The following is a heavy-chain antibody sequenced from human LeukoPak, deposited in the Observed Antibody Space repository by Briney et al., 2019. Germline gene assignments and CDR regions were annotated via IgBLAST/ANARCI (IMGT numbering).Heavy chain of an antibody. Sequence: SQTLSLTCTVSGGSISSYYWSWIRQPPGKGLEWIGFIVYSGSTNYNPSHKSRVTISIDTSNNQLSLKLSSVTAADTAVYYCARHREMDSYDAFDMWGQGTMVTVSS. D-gene: IGHD5-24*01. V-gene: IGHV4-59*08. CDR2: IVYSGST. J-gene: IGHJ3*02. CDR1: GGSISSYY. CDR3: ARHREMDSYDAFDM.